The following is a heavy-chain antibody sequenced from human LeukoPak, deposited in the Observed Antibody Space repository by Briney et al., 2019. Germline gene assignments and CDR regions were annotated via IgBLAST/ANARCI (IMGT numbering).Heavy chain of an antibody. Sequence: GGALRLSCAASGFSISGYGIHWARQAPGKGLEWLATVQWVGSNNYYAASVKGRFSLSRDTSKNTVYLQMDCLRSEDTAVYYCARREAVGAMSDFDDWGQGTLVTVSS. J-gene: IGHJ4*02. CDR1: GFSISGYG. D-gene: IGHD1-26*01. CDR3: ARREAVGAMSDFDD. CDR2: VQWVGSNN. V-gene: IGHV3-30*02.